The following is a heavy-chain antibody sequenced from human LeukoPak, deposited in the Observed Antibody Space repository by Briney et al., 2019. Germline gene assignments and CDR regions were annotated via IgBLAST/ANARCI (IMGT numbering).Heavy chain of an antibody. D-gene: IGHD4-17*01. CDR1: GGSISGYY. CDR3: ARGRTRLRNYMDV. V-gene: IGHV4-34*01. Sequence: SETLSLTCAVYGGSISGYYWIWIRQPPGKGLEWIGEINHSGSTNYNPSLKSRVTISVDTSKNQFSLKLSSVTAADTAVYYCARGRTRLRNYMDVWGKGTTVTVSS. CDR2: INHSGST. J-gene: IGHJ6*03.